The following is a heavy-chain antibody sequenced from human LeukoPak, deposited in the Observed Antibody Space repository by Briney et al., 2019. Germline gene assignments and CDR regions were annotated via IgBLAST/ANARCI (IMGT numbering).Heavy chain of an antibody. CDR2: IYYSGST. J-gene: IGHJ1*01. CDR1: GGSISSYY. Sequence: PSETLSLTCTVSGGSISSYYWSWIRQPPGKGLEWIGYIYYSGSTNYNPSLKSRVTISVDTSKNQFSLKLSSVTAADTAVYYCARDRGYGSGSYYFQHWGQGTLVTVSS. CDR3: ARDRGYGSGSYYFQH. V-gene: IGHV4-59*01. D-gene: IGHD3-10*01.